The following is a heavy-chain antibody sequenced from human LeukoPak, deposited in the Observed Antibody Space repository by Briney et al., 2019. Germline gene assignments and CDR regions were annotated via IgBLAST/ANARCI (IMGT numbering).Heavy chain of an antibody. J-gene: IGHJ4*02. CDR2: ISGSGGST. D-gene: IGHD3-3*01. CDR3: ARDSTGVNFGVGLDY. V-gene: IGHV3-23*01. CDR1: GFTFSSYA. Sequence: GGSLRLSCAASGFTFSSYAMSWVRQAPGKGLEWVSAISGSGGSTYYADSVKGRFTISRDNSKNTLYLQMNSLRAEDTAVYYCARDSTGVNFGVGLDYWGQGTLVTVSS.